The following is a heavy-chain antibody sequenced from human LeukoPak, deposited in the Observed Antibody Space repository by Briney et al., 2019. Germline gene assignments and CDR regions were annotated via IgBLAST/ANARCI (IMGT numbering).Heavy chain of an antibody. V-gene: IGHV1-24*01. CDR1: GEXLTEIS. D-gene: IGHD2-21*02. CDR3: ATLVTAYCGGDCLTYFDY. Sequence: ASVKVSCKVSGEXLTEISMHWVRQAPGKGLEWMGGFDPEEGEIIYAQQFEGRVVMTEDTSTDTAYLEFGSLTSEDTAVYFCATLVTAYCGGDCLTYFDYWGQGTLVTVSS. CDR2: FDPEEGEI. J-gene: IGHJ4*02.